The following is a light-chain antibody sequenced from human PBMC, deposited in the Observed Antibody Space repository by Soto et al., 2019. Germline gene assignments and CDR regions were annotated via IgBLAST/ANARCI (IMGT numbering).Light chain of an antibody. V-gene: IGLV7-43*01. J-gene: IGLJ2*01. CDR2: STS. CDR1: TGAVPSGHY. Sequence: QAVVTQEPSLTVSPGGTVTLTCASSTGAVPSGHYPNWFQQQPGQTPRSLIHSTSTSHSWTPARFSGSLLGGKAALTLSGVQPEEEAEYYCLLYYGGAQVFGGGTKLTVL. CDR3: LLYYGGAQV.